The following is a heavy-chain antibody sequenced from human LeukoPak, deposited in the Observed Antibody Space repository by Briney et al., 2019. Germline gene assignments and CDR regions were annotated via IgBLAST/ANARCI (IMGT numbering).Heavy chain of an antibody. CDR3: ARDNRGHGSGTFDY. V-gene: IGHV3-64*01. Sequence: GGPLRLSCKASGFTFSSYAMHWVRQAPGKGLEYVSAISSNGGSTNYAHSVQGRFTISRDNSTSTLYLQMGSLRAEDMAVYYCARDNRGHGSGTFDYWGQGALVTVSS. D-gene: IGHD3-10*01. CDR2: ISSNGGST. CDR1: GFTFSSYA. J-gene: IGHJ4*02.